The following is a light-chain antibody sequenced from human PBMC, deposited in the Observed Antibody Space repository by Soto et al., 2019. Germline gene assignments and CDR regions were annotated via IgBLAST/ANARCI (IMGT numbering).Light chain of an antibody. CDR2: GAS. V-gene: IGKV3-20*01. Sequence: EIVLTQSPGTLSLSPGERATLCCRASPSVPLGWYQQKPGQAPRLLIFGASHRATGIPDRFSGSGSGTDFTLTISNLEPEDFAVYYCQQYGRSPRTFGQGTRVEIK. CDR1: PSVP. CDR3: QQYGRSPRT. J-gene: IGKJ5*01.